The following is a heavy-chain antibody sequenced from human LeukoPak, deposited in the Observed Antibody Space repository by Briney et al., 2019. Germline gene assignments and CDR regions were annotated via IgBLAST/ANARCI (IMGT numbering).Heavy chain of an antibody. CDR1: GGSFSGYY. CDR3: ARRGTWFDP. J-gene: IGHJ5*02. V-gene: IGHV4-34*01. D-gene: IGHD3-10*01. Sequence: PSGTLSLTCAVYGGSFSGYYWSWIRQPPGKGLEWIGEINHSGSTNYNPSLKSRVTISLDTSKNQFSLKLISVTAADTAVYYCARRGTWFDPWGQGTLVTVSS. CDR2: INHSGST.